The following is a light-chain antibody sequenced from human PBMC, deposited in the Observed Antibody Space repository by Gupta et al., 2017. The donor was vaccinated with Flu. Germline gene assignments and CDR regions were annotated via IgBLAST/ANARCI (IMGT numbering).Light chain of an antibody. CDR3: AAWYDGLNGHYV. J-gene: IGLJ1*01. V-gene: IGLV1-44*01. CDR1: SPKIGSNT. Sequence: QSVLTQPPFASGTPGQRVILSLSGSSPKIGSNTVTWYQQVPGMAPKLLIYGNNKRPSGVPDRFSGSKSGTSASLAINGLQSEDEADYYCAAWYDGLNGHYVFGTGTEFTVL. CDR2: GNN.